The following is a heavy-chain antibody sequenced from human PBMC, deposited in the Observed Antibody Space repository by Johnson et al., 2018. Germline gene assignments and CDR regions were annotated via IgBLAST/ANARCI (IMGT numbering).Heavy chain of an antibody. CDR1: GFTFSSYA. CDR2: IWYDGSNK. V-gene: IGHV3-33*01. Sequence: QVQLVESGGGVVQPGRSLRLSCAASGFTFSSYAMHWVRQAPGKGLESVAVIWYDGSNKYDADSVKGRFTISRDNSQTTLYLQMTSLRAEDTAGDYCARDGGLPYSSAEDYWGQGTLVTVSS. J-gene: IGHJ4*02. CDR3: ARDGGLPYSSAEDY. D-gene: IGHD3-10*01.